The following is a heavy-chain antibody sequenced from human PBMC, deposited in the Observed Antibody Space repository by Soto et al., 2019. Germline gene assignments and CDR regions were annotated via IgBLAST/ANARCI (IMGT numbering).Heavy chain of an antibody. V-gene: IGHV4-39*07. CDR3: ARDPFIAVAGSGDY. Sequence: QLQLQESGPGLVKPSETLSLTCTVSGGSISSSSSYWGWIRQPPGKGLEWIGRIYTSGSTNYNPSLKSRVTMSVDTSKNQFSLKLSSVTAADTAVYYCARDPFIAVAGSGDYWGQGTLVTVSS. CDR2: IYTSGST. CDR1: GGSISSSSSY. D-gene: IGHD6-19*01. J-gene: IGHJ4*02.